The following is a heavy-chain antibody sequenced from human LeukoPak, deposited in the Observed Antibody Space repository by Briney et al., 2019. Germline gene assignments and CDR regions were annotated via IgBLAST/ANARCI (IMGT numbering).Heavy chain of an antibody. D-gene: IGHD5-18*01. CDR2: INPNSGGT. Sequence: ASVKVSCKASGYTFTGYYMHWVRQAPGQGLEWMGWINPNSGGTNYAQKFQGWVTMTRDTSISTAYMELSRLRSDDTAVYYCARGGYSYRRASNYYYYMDVWGKGTTVTVSS. CDR1: GYTFTGYY. V-gene: IGHV1-2*04. CDR3: ARGGYSYRRASNYYYYMDV. J-gene: IGHJ6*03.